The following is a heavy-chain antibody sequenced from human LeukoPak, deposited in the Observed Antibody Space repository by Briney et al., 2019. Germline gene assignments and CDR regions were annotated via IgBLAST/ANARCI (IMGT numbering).Heavy chain of an antibody. CDR3: ANTVGVTAFLAY. J-gene: IGHJ4*02. CDR2: ISYDETNK. Sequence: GGSLRLSCAASGFTFSSYAMHWVRQAPGKGLEWVAVISYDETNKYYADSVKGRFTISRDNSKNTLYLQMNSLRTEDTALYYCANTVGVTAFLAYWGQGTLVTVSS. CDR1: GFTFSSYA. V-gene: IGHV3-30*04. D-gene: IGHD2-21*02.